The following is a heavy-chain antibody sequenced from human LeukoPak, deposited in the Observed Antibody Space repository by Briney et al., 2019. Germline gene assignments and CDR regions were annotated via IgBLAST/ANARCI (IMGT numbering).Heavy chain of an antibody. J-gene: IGHJ5*02. CDR1: GGSISSYY. CDR3: ARDCGGSCYSGWFDP. Sequence: KPSETLCLTCTVSGGSISSYYWSWIRQPPGKGLEWIGYIYYSGSTNYNPSLKSRVTISVDTSKNQFSLKLSSVTAADTAVYYCARDCGGSCYSGWFDPWGQGTLVTVSS. D-gene: IGHD2-15*01. V-gene: IGHV4-59*01. CDR2: IYYSGST.